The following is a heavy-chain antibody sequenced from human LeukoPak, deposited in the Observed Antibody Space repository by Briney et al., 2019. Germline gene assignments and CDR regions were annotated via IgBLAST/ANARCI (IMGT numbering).Heavy chain of an antibody. J-gene: IGHJ4*02. Sequence: GGSLRLSCAASGFTFSSYAMSWVRQAPGKGLEWVSAISGSGGSTYYADSVKGRFTISRDNSKNTLYLQMNSLRAEDTAVYYCAKPYDSSGYYYIDYWGQGTLVAVSS. CDR2: ISGSGGST. CDR3: AKPYDSSGYYYIDY. CDR1: GFTFSSYA. D-gene: IGHD3-22*01. V-gene: IGHV3-23*01.